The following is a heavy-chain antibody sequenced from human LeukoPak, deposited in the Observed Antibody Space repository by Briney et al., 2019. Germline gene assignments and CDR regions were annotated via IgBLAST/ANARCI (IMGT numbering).Heavy chain of an antibody. CDR2: INPNSGGT. D-gene: IGHD2-2*01. CDR1: GYTFTGYY. V-gene: IGHV1-2*02. CDR3: ARVHCSSTSCYGDDAFDI. J-gene: IGHJ3*02. Sequence: ASVKVSCKASGYTFTGYYMHWVRQAPGQGLEWMGWINPNSGGTNYAQKFQGRVTMTRDTSISTAYMELSRLRSDDTAVYYCARVHCSSTSCYGDDAFDIWGQGTMVTVSS.